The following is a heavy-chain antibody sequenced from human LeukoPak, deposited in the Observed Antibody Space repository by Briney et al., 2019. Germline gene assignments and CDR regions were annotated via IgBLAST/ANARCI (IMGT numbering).Heavy chain of an antibody. V-gene: IGHV1-69*05. CDR3: ARDHYYYYYMDV. Sequence: ASVEVSCKASGGTFSSYAISWVRQAPGQGLEWMGRIIPIFGTANHAQKFQGRVTITTDESTSTAYMELSSLRSEDTAVYYCARDHYYYYYMDVWGKGTTVTVSS. J-gene: IGHJ6*03. CDR1: GGTFSSYA. CDR2: IIPIFGTA.